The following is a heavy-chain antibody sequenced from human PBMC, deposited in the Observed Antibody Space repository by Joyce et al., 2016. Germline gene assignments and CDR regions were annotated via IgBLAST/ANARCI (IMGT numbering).Heavy chain of an antibody. J-gene: IGHJ6*02. CDR2: ISSNRNYI. V-gene: IGHV3-21*01. CDR1: GFTFSSYS. CDR3: ARNSAPRASTYYGLDV. Sequence: EVQLVESGGGLVRPGGSLRLSCAASGFTFSSYSMNWVRQAPGKGLEWISFISSNRNYIYYADSVKGRFPISRDNAKSSLFLQMDSLRAEDTAVYYCARNSAPRASTYYGLDVWGQGTTVTVSS. D-gene: IGHD5/OR15-5a*01.